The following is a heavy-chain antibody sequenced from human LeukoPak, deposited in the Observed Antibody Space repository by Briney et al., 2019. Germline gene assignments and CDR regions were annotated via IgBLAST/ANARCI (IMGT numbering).Heavy chain of an antibody. Sequence: KPGGSLRLSCAASGFTFSSYSMNWVRQAPGKGLEWVSSISSSSSYIYYADSVKGRFTISRDNAKNSLYLQMNSLRSEDTAVYYCARLGTYCSSTSCYNHDAFDIWGQGTMVTVSS. D-gene: IGHD2-2*02. J-gene: IGHJ3*02. V-gene: IGHV3-21*01. CDR2: ISSSSSYI. CDR1: GFTFSSYS. CDR3: ARLGTYCSSTSCYNHDAFDI.